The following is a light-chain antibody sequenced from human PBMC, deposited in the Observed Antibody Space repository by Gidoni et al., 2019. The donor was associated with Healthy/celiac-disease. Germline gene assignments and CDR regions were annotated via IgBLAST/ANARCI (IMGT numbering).Light chain of an antibody. CDR2: DAS. CDR3: QQRSNWPPYT. CDR1: QSVSSY. J-gene: IGKJ2*01. Sequence: DIVLTQSPATLSLSPGERATLPCRASQSVSSYLAWYQQKPGQAPRLLIYDASNRATGIPARVSGSGSGTDFTLTISSLEPEDFAVDYCQQRSNWPPYTFGQGTKLEIK. V-gene: IGKV3-11*01.